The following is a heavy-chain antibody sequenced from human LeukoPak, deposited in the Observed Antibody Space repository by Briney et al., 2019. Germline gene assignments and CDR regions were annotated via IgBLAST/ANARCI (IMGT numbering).Heavy chain of an antibody. V-gene: IGHV4-34*01. J-gene: IGHJ4*02. CDR1: GGSFSGHY. CDR2: INHSGST. Sequence: SETLSLTSAVYGGSFSGHYWTWIRQPPGKGLEWIGEINHSGSTNYNPSLKSRVTISVDTSKNQFSLKVSSVTAADTAVYYCARGRYLTTLGGAAAGFLDYWGQGTVVTVSS. D-gene: IGHD6-13*01. CDR3: ARGRYLTTLGGAAAGFLDY.